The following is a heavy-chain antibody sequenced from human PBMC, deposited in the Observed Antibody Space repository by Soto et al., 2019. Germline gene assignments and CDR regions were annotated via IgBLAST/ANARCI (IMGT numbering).Heavy chain of an antibody. Sequence: EVQLLEAGGGLVQPGGSRRLSCAASGCTFSNYDMSWVRQSPGKGLEWVSTISGGGGRIYYADSVKGRFTISRDNSQNTLYMQMNSLRAEDTAVYYCAKRPASLVCFDYWGQGTLVTVSS. CDR2: ISGGGGRI. J-gene: IGHJ4*02. CDR1: GCTFSNYD. CDR3: AKRPASLVCFDY. V-gene: IGHV3-23*01. D-gene: IGHD2-2*01.